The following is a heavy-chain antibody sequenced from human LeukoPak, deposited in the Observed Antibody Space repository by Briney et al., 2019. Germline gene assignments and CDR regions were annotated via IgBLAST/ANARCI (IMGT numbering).Heavy chain of an antibody. Sequence: PSETLSLTCTVSGGSISSSSYYWGWIRQPPGKGLEWIGSIYYSGSTYYNPSLKSRVTISVDTSKNQFSLKLSSVTAADTAVYYCVRKKGVVVPAATVETRWGQGTLVTVSS. J-gene: IGHJ4*02. CDR1: GGSISSSSYY. CDR2: IYYSGST. D-gene: IGHD2-2*01. CDR3: VRKKGVVVPAATVETR. V-gene: IGHV4-39*07.